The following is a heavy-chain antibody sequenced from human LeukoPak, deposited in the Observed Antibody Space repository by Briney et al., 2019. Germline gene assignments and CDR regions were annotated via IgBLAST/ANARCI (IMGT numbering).Heavy chain of an antibody. D-gene: IGHD6-19*01. J-gene: IGHJ6*02. V-gene: IGHV3-33*01. CDR2: IWYDGSNK. CDR3: ARVTSSGWPPYYYYYGMDV. Sequence: VGEALKKRLEWVAVIWYDGSNKYYADSVKGRFTISRDNSKNTLYLQMNSLRAEDTAVYYCARVTSSGWPPYYYYYGMDVWGQGTTVTVSS.